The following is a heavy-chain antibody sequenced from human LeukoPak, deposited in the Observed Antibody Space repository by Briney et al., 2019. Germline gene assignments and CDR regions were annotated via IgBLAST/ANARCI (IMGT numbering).Heavy chain of an antibody. CDR3: ARNYDSSGYTAFGY. D-gene: IGHD3-22*01. CDR1: GGSISGYY. CDR2: IYSSGST. J-gene: IGHJ4*02. Sequence: SETLSLTCTVPGGSISGYYWSWIRQPPGKGLEWIGHIYSSGSTKYNPSLKSRVTISVDTSKNQFSLKLSSVTAADTAVYYCARNYDSSGYTAFGYWGRGTLLTVSS. V-gene: IGHV4-59*01.